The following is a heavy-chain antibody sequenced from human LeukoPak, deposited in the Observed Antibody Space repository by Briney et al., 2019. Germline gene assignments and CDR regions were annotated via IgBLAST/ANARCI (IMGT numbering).Heavy chain of an antibody. CDR3: TRDGQNDSPYSMDV. D-gene: IGHD3-16*01. J-gene: IGHJ6*02. CDR1: GFTFNTYS. Sequence: AGSLTLSCAASGFTFNTYSMHWVRQAPGKGLECVTLISYDGNDENYAESVKGRFTISRDNSKNTLYLQMNSLRAEDTAMYYCTRDGQNDSPYSMDVWGQGTTVTVSS. CDR2: ISYDGNDE. V-gene: IGHV3-30-3*01.